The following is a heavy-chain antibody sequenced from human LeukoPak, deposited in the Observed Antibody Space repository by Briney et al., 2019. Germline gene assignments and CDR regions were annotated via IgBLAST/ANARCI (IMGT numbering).Heavy chain of an antibody. V-gene: IGHV3-15*01. D-gene: IGHD3-10*01. CDR3: TTDAPYYYGSGTKTDAFDL. CDR1: AFTFSDAW. J-gene: IGHJ3*01. Sequence: GGSLRFSCSASAFTFSDAWRFWVRQAPGKGLEWVGRMKGRVDHGTTDYAAPVKGRFTISRDDSKSTLYLHMNSLKTEDTAVYYCTTDAPYYYGSGTKTDAFDLWGQGTMVTVSS. CDR2: MKGRVDHGTT.